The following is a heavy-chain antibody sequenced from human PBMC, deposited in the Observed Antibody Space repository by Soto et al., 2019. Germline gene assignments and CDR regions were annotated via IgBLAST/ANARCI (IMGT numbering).Heavy chain of an antibody. Sequence: PGGSLRLSCAASGFTFSSYGMHWVRQAPGKGLEWVAVISYDGSNKYYADSVKGRFTISRDNSKNTLYLQMNSLRAEDTAVYYRAKELLYFDYWGQGTLVTVSS. J-gene: IGHJ4*02. V-gene: IGHV3-30*18. CDR1: GFTFSSYG. D-gene: IGHD2-15*01. CDR3: AKELLYFDY. CDR2: ISYDGSNK.